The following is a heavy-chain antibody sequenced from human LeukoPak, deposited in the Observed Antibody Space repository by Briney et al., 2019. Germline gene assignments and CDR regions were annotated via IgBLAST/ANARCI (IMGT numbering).Heavy chain of an antibody. CDR3: TTDLTIFGVVRFDY. CDR1: GFTFSNAW. D-gene: IGHD3-3*01. V-gene: IGHV3-15*01. CDR2: IKSKTDGGTT. J-gene: IGHJ4*02. Sequence: PGRSLRLSCAASGFTFSNAWMSWVRQAPGKGLEWVGRIKSKTDGGTTDYAAPVKGRFTISRDDSKNTLYLQMNSLKTEDTAVYYCTTDLTIFGVVRFDYWGQGTLVTVSS.